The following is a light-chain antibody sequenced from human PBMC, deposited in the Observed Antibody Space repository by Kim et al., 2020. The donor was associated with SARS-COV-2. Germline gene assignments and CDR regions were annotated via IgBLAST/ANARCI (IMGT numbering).Light chain of an antibody. V-gene: IGLV1-44*01. J-gene: IGLJ3*02. CDR3: AAWDDSLNGRGV. CDR1: SSNIGSNT. CDR2: SDN. Sequence: ELTQPPSASGTPGQRVTISYSGSSSNIGSNTVSWYQQFPGAAPKLLIYSDNQRPSGVPDRFSASKSGTSASLAISGLQSDDEADYYCAAWDDSLNGRGVFGGGTQLTVL.